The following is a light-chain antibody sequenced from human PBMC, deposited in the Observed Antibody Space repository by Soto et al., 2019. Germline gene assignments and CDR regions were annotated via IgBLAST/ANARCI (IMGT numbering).Light chain of an antibody. CDR2: WAS. CDR3: QQYYSLPLT. Sequence: DIVMTQSPESLAVSLGERATINCKSSQSVFYSSNNKNYLTWYQQKPGQPPKLLIYWASTRESGVPDRFSGSGSETDFTLTISSLHAEDVAVYYCQQYYSLPLTFGGGTKVEIK. CDR1: QSVFYSSNNKNY. V-gene: IGKV4-1*01. J-gene: IGKJ4*01.